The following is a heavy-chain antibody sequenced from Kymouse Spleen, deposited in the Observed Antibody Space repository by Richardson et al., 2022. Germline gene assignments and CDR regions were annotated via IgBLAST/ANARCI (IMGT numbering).Heavy chain of an antibody. J-gene: IGHJ4*02. CDR1: GFTFSSYG. D-gene: IGHD3-16*02. CDR3: AREGL*LRLGELSLWPT. V-gene: IGHV3-33*01. CDR2: IWYDGSNK. Sequence: QVQLVESGGGVVQPGRSLRLSCAASGFTFSSYGMHWVRQAPGKGLEWVAVIWYDGSNKYYADSVKGRFTISRDNSKNTLYLQMNSLRAEDTAVYYCAREGL*LRLGELSLWPTGAREPWSPSPQ.